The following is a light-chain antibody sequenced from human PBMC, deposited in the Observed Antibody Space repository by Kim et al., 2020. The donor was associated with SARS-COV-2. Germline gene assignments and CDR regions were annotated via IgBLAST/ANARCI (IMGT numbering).Light chain of an antibody. CDR2: GAS. J-gene: IGKJ5*01. CDR1: QDIRND. Sequence: ASVGDRVTITWRASQDIRNDLGWYQQNPGRAPKRLIYGASSLQSGFPSRFSGSGSGTEFSLTISSLQPEDFATYFCLQHNTYPITFGQGKRLEI. V-gene: IGKV1-17*01. CDR3: LQHNTYPIT.